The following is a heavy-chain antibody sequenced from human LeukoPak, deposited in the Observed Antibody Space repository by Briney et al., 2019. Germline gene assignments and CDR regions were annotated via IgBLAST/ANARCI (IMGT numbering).Heavy chain of an antibody. D-gene: IGHD6-25*01. Sequence: SQTLSLTCAIFGDSVSSNSAACNWIRQSPSRGLEWLGRTYYRSKWYNDYAVSVKSRISINPDTAKNQFSLQLNSVTPEDTAVYYCAGYLSGYHYWGQGTLVTVSS. V-gene: IGHV6-1*01. J-gene: IGHJ4*02. CDR1: GDSVSSNSAA. CDR2: TYYRSKWYN. CDR3: AGYLSGYHY.